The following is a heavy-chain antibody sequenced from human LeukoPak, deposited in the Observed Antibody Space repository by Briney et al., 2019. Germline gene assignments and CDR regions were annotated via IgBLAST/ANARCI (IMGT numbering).Heavy chain of an antibody. CDR3: TTDGLVVVPAAPFDY. CDR2: IKSKTDGGTT. CDR1: GFTFSNAW. J-gene: IGHJ4*02. V-gene: IGHV3-15*01. D-gene: IGHD2-2*01. Sequence: PGGSLRLSCAASGFTFSNAWMSWVRQAPGKGLEWVGRIKSKTDGGTTDYAAPVKGRFTISRDDSKNTLYLQMNSLKTEDTAVYYCTTDGLVVVPAAPFDYWGQGTLVTVPS.